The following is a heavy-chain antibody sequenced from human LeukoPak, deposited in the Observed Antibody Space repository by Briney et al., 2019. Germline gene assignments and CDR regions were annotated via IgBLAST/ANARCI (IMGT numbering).Heavy chain of an antibody. CDR1: GFTFSNYA. Sequence: GGSLRLSCAASGFTFSNYAMSWLRQAPGKGLEWVSVISGSGGGTYYADSVKGRFTVSRDNSKNTLFLQMNSLRAEDTAVYYCAKASGSYYNPFDYWGQGTLVTVSS. CDR3: AKASGSYYNPFDY. V-gene: IGHV3-23*01. D-gene: IGHD3-10*01. J-gene: IGHJ4*02. CDR2: ISGSGGGT.